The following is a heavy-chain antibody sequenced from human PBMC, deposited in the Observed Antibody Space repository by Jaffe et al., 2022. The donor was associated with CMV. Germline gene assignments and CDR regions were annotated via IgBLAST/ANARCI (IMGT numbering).Heavy chain of an antibody. Sequence: EVQLVESGGDLVKPGGSLRLSCAASGFTFSSYSMIWVRQAPGKGLECVSSITSFSSSISYADSVKGRFTIFRDNARDSLYLQMDSLRAEDTAVYYCARFIHNTGDDRDAFDIWGQGTMVTVSS. D-gene: IGHD2-8*02. J-gene: IGHJ3*02. CDR1: GFTFSSYS. CDR2: ITSFSSSI. CDR3: ARFIHNTGDDRDAFDI. V-gene: IGHV3-21*01.